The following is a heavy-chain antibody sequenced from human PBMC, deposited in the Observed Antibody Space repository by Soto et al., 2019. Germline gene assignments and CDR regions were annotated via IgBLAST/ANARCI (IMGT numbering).Heavy chain of an antibody. CDR3: AKETTICGVVIGNRFDP. CDR2: ISGSGGST. J-gene: IGHJ5*02. CDR1: GFTFSSYA. Sequence: EVQLLESGGGLVQPGGSLRLSCAASGFTFSSYAMSWVRQAPGKGLEWVSAISGSGGSTYYADSVKGRFTISRDNSKNTLYLQMNSLRAEDTAVYYCAKETTICGVVIGNRFDPWGQGTLVTVSS. V-gene: IGHV3-23*01. D-gene: IGHD3-3*01.